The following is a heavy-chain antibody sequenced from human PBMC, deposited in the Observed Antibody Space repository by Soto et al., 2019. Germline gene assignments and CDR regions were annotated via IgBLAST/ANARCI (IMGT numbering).Heavy chain of an antibody. V-gene: IGHV4-59*08. D-gene: IGHD3-22*01. CDR3: ARLGDYYQTFDY. Sequence: SETLSLTCSFSGSPISSYYWSWFRQPPGQGLEWLGYVYYTGTTTYNPSLKSRLTISLDTSKTQFSLKLGSVTAADTAVYYCARLGDYYQTFDYWGQGALVTVPQ. J-gene: IGHJ4*01. CDR1: GSPISSYY. CDR2: VYYTGTT.